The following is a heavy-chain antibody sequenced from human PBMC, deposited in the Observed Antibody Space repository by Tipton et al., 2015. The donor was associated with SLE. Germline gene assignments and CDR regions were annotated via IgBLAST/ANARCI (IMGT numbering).Heavy chain of an antibody. CDR2: VSHSRST. V-gene: IGHV4-34*01. J-gene: IGHJ6*03. D-gene: IGHD3-3*01. CDR1: GVSISRYY. CDR3: VRAVSGYLNFCYMDV. Sequence: TLSLTCTVSGVSISRYYWSWIRQPPGKGLEWIGEVSHSRSTNYNPSLKSRGTISLDTSNNQFSLRLSSVTAADTAVYYCVRAVSGYLNFCYMDVWGRGTTVTISS.